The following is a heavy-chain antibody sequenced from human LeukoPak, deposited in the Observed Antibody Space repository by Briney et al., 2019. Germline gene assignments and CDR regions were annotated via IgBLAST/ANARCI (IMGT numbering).Heavy chain of an antibody. D-gene: IGHD1-26*01. J-gene: IGHJ4*02. V-gene: IGHV1-2*02. CDR3: ARAVGATSGFDY. Sequence: WASVKVSCKASGYTFTGYYMHWVRQAPGQGLEGMGWINPNSGGTNYAQKFQGRVTMTRDTSISTAYMELSRLRSDDTAVYYCARAVGATSGFDYWGQGTLVTVSS. CDR1: GYTFTGYY. CDR2: INPNSGGT.